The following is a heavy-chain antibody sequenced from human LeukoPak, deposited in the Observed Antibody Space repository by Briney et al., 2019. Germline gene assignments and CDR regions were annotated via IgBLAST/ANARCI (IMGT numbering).Heavy chain of an antibody. V-gene: IGHV3-33*03. CDR2: IWYDGSSK. J-gene: IGHJ3*02. Sequence: PGRSLRLSCVASGFTFSRYGMHWVRQAPGKGLEWVAGIWYDGSSKYYADSVKGRFTISRDTSKNTLYMQMDSLRAEDTAVYYCASGDTTGYSGDAFNIWGQGTMVTVSS. D-gene: IGHD3-22*01. CDR3: ASGDTTGYSGDAFNI. CDR1: GFTFSRYG.